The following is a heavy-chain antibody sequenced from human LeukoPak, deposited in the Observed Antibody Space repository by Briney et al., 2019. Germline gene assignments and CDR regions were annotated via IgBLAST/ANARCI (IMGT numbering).Heavy chain of an antibody. J-gene: IGHJ1*01. Sequence: PGGTLRLSCAASGFTFSSYGMSWVRQAPGKGLEWIGEINRSGSTKYNPSLKSRVTISVDTSKNQFSLKLSSVTAADTAVYYCARHSSWYNNSRGFQRWGQGTLVTVSS. CDR1: GFTFSSYG. D-gene: IGHD6-13*01. CDR2: INRSGST. CDR3: ARHSSWYNNSRGFQR. V-gene: IGHV4-34*01.